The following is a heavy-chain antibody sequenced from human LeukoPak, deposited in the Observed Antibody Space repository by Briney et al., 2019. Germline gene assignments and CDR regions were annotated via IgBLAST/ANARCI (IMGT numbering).Heavy chain of an antibody. V-gene: IGHV4-59*08. CDR2: IYYSGST. CDR1: GGSFSGYY. Sequence: KPSETLSLTCAVYGGSFSGYYWSWIRQPPGKGLEWIGYIYYSGSTNYNPSLKSRVTISVDTSKNQFSLKLSSVTAADTAVYYCARHARGYDFWSGYFLDYWGQGTLVTVSS. D-gene: IGHD3-3*01. CDR3: ARHARGYDFWSGYFLDY. J-gene: IGHJ4*02.